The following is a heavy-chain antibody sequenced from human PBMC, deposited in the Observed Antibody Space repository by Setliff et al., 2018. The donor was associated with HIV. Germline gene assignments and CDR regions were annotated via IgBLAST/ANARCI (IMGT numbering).Heavy chain of an antibody. J-gene: IGHJ6*02. CDR2: INPSGGST. D-gene: IGHD3-22*01. Sequence: GASVKVSCKASGYTFTSYYMHWVRQAPGQGLEWMGIINPSGGSTSYAQKFQGRVTMTRDTSTSTVYMELSSLRSEDTAVYYCARGDYYDSSGYYYVPLYYYGMDVWGQGTTVTVSS. CDR1: GYTFTSYY. V-gene: IGHV1-46*01. CDR3: ARGDYYDSSGYYYVPLYYYGMDV.